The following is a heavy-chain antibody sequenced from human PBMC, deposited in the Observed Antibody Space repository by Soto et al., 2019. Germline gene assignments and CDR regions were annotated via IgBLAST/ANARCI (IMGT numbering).Heavy chain of an antibody. J-gene: IGHJ6*02. D-gene: IGHD3-10*01. V-gene: IGHV3-33*01. Sequence: GGSLRLSCAASGFTFSSYGMHWVRQAPGKGLEWVAVIWYDGSNKYYADSVKGRFTISRDNSKNTLYLQMNSLRAEDTAVYYCARDPTPDENVLLWFGESKYYYYGMDVWGQGTTVTVSS. CDR1: GFTFSSYG. CDR3: ARDPTPDENVLLWFGESKYYYYGMDV. CDR2: IWYDGSNK.